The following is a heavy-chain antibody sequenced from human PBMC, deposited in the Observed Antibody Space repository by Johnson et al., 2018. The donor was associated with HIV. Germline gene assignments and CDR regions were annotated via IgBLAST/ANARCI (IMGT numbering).Heavy chain of an antibody. CDR2: VKSKTDGGAL. V-gene: IGHV3-15*01. Sequence: VQLVESGGGSVKSGGSLRVSCAASGFTFSNAWMSWVRQAPGKGLEWVGRVKSKTDGGALDYAAAVKGRFINSRDDSKNTLYLQMNGLKTEDTAMYYCTTMSALWFGDIHVFGDGFDIWGQGTMVTVSS. CDR3: TTMSALWFGDIHVFGDGFDI. J-gene: IGHJ3*02. CDR1: GFTFSNAW. D-gene: IGHD3-10*01.